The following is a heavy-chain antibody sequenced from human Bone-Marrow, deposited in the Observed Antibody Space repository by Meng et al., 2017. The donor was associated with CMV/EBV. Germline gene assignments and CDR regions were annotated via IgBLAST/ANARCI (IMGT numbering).Heavy chain of an antibody. CDR2: MNPNSGNT. J-gene: IGHJ4*02. CDR3: AKSGYSYGPLLDY. CDR1: GYTFIDYD. V-gene: IGHV1-8*01. D-gene: IGHD5-18*01. Sequence: ASVKVSCKASGYTFIDYDINWVRQASGQGLEWMGWMNPNSGNTGYAQNFQGRLSMTISTSTSTAYMELNSLRSEDTAVYYCAKSGYSYGPLLDYWGQGTLVTVSS.